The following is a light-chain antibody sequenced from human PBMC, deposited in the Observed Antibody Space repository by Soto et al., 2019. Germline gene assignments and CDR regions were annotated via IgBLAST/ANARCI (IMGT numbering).Light chain of an antibody. CDR1: GGDVGTYDF. CDR2: DVS. Sequence: QSALTQPASVSGSLEQSVTISCTGTGGDVGTYDFVSWYQQHPGKAPKLLIFDVSSRPSGISNRFSGSKSGDTASLTISGLQAEDEADYYCNAYLTNFVAFGGGTKVTVL. CDR3: NAYLTNFVA. V-gene: IGLV2-14*03. J-gene: IGLJ2*01.